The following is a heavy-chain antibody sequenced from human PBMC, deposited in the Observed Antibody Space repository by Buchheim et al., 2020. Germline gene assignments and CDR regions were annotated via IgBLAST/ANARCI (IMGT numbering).Heavy chain of an antibody. D-gene: IGHD3-22*01. CDR3: ARVSDYYDSSGYSRDVGWFDP. CDR1: GFTFSSYW. CDR2: IKQDGSEK. J-gene: IGHJ5*02. V-gene: IGHV3-7*01. Sequence: EVQLVESGGGLVQPGGSLRLSCAASGFTFSSYWMSWVRQAPGKGLEWVANIKQDGSEKYYVDSVKGRFTISRDNAKNSLYLQMNSLRAEDTAVYYCARVSDYYDSSGYSRDVGWFDPWGQGTL.